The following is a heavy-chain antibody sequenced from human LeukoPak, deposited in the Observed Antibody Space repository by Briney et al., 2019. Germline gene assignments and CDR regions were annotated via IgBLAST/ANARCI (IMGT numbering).Heavy chain of an antibody. Sequence: ASVKLSCKASGGTFSSYAISWVRQAPGQALEWMGWMNPNSGNTGYAQKFQGRVTITRNTSISTAYMELRSLRSDDTAVYYCARDPIPYGDYVRFYYYYYMDGWGKGTTVTVSS. D-gene: IGHD4-17*01. V-gene: IGHV1-8*03. CDR1: GGTFSSYA. J-gene: IGHJ6*03. CDR2: MNPNSGNT. CDR3: ARDPIPYGDYVRFYYYYYMDG.